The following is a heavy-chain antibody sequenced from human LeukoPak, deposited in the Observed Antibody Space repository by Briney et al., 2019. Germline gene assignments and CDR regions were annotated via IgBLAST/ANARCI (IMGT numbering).Heavy chain of an antibody. CDR1: GGSISCSSYY. D-gene: IGHD3-22*01. V-gene: IGHV4-61*01. Sequence: SETLSLTCTVSGGSISCSSYYWSWIRQPPGKGLEWIGYIYYSGSTNYNPSLKSRVTISVDTSKNQFSLKLSSVTAADTAVYYCARGYYDSSGYYYYFDYWGQGTLVTVSS. CDR2: IYYSGST. CDR3: ARGYYDSSGYYYYFDY. J-gene: IGHJ4*02.